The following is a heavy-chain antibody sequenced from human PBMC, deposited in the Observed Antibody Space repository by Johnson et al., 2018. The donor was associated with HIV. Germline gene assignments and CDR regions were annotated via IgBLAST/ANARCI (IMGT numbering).Heavy chain of an antibody. V-gene: IGHV3-7*01. J-gene: IGHJ3*02. CDR2: IKQDGSDK. D-gene: IGHD3-3*01. CDR3: ARERWSAYYGACDI. CDR1: GFTFSSYA. Sequence: VQLVESGGGVVQPGRSLRLSCAASGFTFSSYAMHWVRQAPGKGLEWVANIKQDGSDKNYVDSVKGRFTISRDNAKNSLYLQMNSLRPEDTAVYYCARERWSAYYGACDIWGHGTLVTVSS.